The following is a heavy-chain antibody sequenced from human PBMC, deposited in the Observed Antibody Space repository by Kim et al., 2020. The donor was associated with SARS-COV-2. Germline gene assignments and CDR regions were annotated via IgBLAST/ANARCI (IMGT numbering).Heavy chain of an antibody. CDR3: AKMSRGSGWPHSFDS. D-gene: IGHD6-19*01. CDR1: GFTFEDFA. J-gene: IGHJ4*02. CDR2: ITGDGDST. Sequence: GGSLRLSCAASGFTFEDFAMHWVRQVPGKSLEWVSIITGDGDSTSYADSVKGRFTVSRDNSKNFTYLQMNSLRNEDYALYYCAKMSRGSGWPHSFDSWGQGTLVTVSS. V-gene: IGHV3-43*02.